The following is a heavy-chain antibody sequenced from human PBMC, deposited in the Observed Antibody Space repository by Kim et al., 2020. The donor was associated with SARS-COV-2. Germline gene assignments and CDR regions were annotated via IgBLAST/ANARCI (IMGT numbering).Heavy chain of an antibody. J-gene: IGHJ4*02. V-gene: IGHV3-11*05. D-gene: IGHD6-13*01. CDR3: ARVSLGSSSWYYFDY. Sequence: ADSLKGRLTSSRDNAKNSLYLQMTSLRADDTAVYYCARVSLGSSSWYYFDYWGQGTLVTVSS.